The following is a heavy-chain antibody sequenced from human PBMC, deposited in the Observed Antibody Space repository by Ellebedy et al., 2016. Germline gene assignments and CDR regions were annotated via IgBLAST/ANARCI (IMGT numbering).Heavy chain of an antibody. CDR1: GFTFSSYW. Sequence: GGSLRLSCAASGFTFSSYWMSWVRQAPGKGLEWVANIKQDGSEKYYVDSVKGRFTISRDNAKNSLYLQMNSLRAEDTAVYYCAKVEQWLDYYGMDVWGQGTTVTVSS. D-gene: IGHD6-19*01. CDR3: AKVEQWLDYYGMDV. J-gene: IGHJ6*02. V-gene: IGHV3-7*03. CDR2: IKQDGSEK.